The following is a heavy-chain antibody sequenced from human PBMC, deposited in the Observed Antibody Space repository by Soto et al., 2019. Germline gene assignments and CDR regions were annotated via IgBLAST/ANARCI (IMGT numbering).Heavy chain of an antibody. V-gene: IGHV3-33*01. Sequence: QVQLVESGGGVVQPGRSLRLSCAASGFIFKHHAMHWVRQAAGKGLEWVAQIWYDGSHTYYTDSVKGRFTISRDNLKDMVYLQMDSLRAEDMAVYYCARDGQQLAPYAMDVWGQGTTVSVSS. CDR3: ARDGQQLAPYAMDV. J-gene: IGHJ6*02. CDR1: GFIFKHHA. CDR2: IWYDGSHT. D-gene: IGHD1-1*01.